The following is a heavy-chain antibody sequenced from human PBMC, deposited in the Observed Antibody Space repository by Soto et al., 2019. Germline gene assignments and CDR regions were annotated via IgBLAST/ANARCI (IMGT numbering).Heavy chain of an antibody. D-gene: IGHD2-15*01. CDR2: IYYSGST. CDR1: GGSISSSSYY. CDR3: ARLGGYCSGGSCCSNYYYYYGMDV. V-gene: IGHV4-39*01. J-gene: IGHJ6*02. Sequence: PSETLSLTCTVSGGSISSSSYYWGWIRQPPGKGLEWIGSIYYSGSTYYNPSLKSRVTISVDTSKNQFSLKLSSVTAADTAVYYCARLGGYCSGGSCCSNYYYYYGMDVWGQGTTVTVSS.